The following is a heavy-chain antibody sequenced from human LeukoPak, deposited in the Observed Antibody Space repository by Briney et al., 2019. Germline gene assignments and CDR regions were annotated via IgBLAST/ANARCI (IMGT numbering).Heavy chain of an antibody. CDR2: IHYSGST. D-gene: IGHD5-24*01. V-gene: IGHV4-59*08. CDR3: ATTAGHGYSDY. Sequence: SETLSLTCTVSGVSISSYFWSWIRQPPGKGLEWIAYIHYSGSTNYNPSLKSRVTISLDTSKNQFSLKLSSVTAADTAVYYCATTAGHGYSDYWGQGTLVTVSS. J-gene: IGHJ4*02. CDR1: GVSISSYF.